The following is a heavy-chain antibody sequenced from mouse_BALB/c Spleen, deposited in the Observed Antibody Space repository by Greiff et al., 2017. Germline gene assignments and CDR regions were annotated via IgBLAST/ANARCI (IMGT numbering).Heavy chain of an antibody. CDR1: GYTFTDYA. CDR3: AKGPYYYGGSYFDY. Sequence: QVQLQQSGAELVRPGVSVKISCKGSGYTFTDYAMHWVKQSHAKSLEWIGVISTYYGDASYNQKFKGKATITADTSSNTAYLQLSSLTSEDTAVYYCAKGPYYYGGSYFDYWGQGTTLTVSS. CDR2: ISTYYGDA. D-gene: IGHD1-1*01. V-gene: IGHV1-67*01. J-gene: IGHJ2*01.